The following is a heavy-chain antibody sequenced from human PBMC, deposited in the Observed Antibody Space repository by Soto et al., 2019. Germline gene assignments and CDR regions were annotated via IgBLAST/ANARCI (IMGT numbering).Heavy chain of an antibody. CDR1: GFTFSTSE. Sequence: EVQLVESGGGLVQPGVSLRLSCAASGFTFSTSEMTWVRQAPGKGLEWVSYISSSGSTIHYADSVKGRFTISRDNAKNSLYLQMNSLRADDTAVYYCARWELLTSFDYWGRGTLVTVSS. J-gene: IGHJ4*02. CDR3: ARWELLTSFDY. V-gene: IGHV3-48*03. D-gene: IGHD1-26*01. CDR2: ISSSGSTI.